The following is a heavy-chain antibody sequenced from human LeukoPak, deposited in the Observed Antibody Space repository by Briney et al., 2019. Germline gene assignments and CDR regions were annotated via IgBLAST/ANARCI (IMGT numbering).Heavy chain of an antibody. CDR3: ARTTRFEGTAWFDP. J-gene: IGHJ5*02. D-gene: IGHD3-16*01. CDR1: GFTFSSYA. V-gene: IGHV4-39*01. CDR2: IYYSGST. Sequence: GSLRLSCAASGFTFSSYAMSWVRQPPGKGLEWIGSIYYSGSTYYNPSLKSRVTISVDTSKNQFSLKLSSVTAADTAVYYCARTTRFEGTAWFDPWGQGTLVTVSS.